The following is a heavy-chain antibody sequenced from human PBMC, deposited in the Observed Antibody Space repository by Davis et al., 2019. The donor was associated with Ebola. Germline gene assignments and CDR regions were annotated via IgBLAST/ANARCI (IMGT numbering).Heavy chain of an antibody. CDR3: ARARVVVVAARYIYYYYGMDV. J-gene: IGHJ6*02. CDR2: IWYDGSNK. V-gene: IGHV3-33*01. D-gene: IGHD2-15*01. Sequence: GESPKIFCAASGFTFSSYGMHWVRQAPGKGLEWVAVIWYDGSNKYYADSVKGRFTISRDNAKNSLYLQMNSLRDEDTAVYYCARARVVVVAARYIYYYYGMDVWGQGTTVTVSS. CDR1: GFTFSSYG.